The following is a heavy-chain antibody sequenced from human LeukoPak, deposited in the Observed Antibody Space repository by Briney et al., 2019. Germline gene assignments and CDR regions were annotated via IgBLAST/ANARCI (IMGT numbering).Heavy chain of an antibody. CDR3: AREKLSFFDSSGYFAY. J-gene: IGHJ4*02. Sequence: PGGSLRLSCAASGFTFSSYEMNWVRQAPGKGLEWGSFISSSGSAIHYADAVRGRFNISRENPKNSLYLQMSRLRAQDTAVYYCAREKLSFFDSSGYFAYWGEGTLVTASS. V-gene: IGHV3-48*03. CDR2: ISSSGSAI. D-gene: IGHD3-22*01. CDR1: GFTFSSYE.